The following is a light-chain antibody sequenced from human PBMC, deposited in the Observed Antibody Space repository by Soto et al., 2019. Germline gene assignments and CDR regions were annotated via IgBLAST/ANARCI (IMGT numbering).Light chain of an antibody. V-gene: IGKV1-39*01. CDR1: QSISSY. CDR3: QQSYSTPFT. Sequence: DIQMTQSPSSLSASVGDRVTITCRASQSISSYLNWYHQKPGKAPKVLIYDASSLQSGVPSRFSGSGSGTDFTLSISSLQPEDFATYYCQQSYSTPFTYGGGTKVEIK. J-gene: IGKJ4*01. CDR2: DAS.